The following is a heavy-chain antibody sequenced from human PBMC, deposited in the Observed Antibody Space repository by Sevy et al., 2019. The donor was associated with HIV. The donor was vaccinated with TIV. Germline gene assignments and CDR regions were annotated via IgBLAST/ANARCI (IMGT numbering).Heavy chain of an antibody. CDR3: TTDTGISDYDFWSGRDDTFDN. CDR1: GFTFRSYW. CDR2: IKSKTDGGTT. D-gene: IGHD3-3*01. J-gene: IGHJ3*02. Sequence: GGSLRLSCVASGFTFRSYWMSWVRQAPGKGLEWVGRIKSKTDGGTTDYAAPVKGRFTISTDESKNTLYLQMNSLKTEDTAVYYCTTDTGISDYDFWSGRDDTFDNWGQGTMVTVSS. V-gene: IGHV3-15*01.